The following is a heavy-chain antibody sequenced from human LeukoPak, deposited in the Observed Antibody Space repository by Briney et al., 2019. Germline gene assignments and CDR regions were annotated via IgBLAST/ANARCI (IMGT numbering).Heavy chain of an antibody. J-gene: IGHJ3*02. CDR3: ATPYGATPGAFDI. CDR1: GGSFSGYY. CDR2: INHSGST. V-gene: IGHV4-34*01. Sequence: SETLSLACAVYGGSFSGYYWSWIRQPPGKGLEWIGEINHSGSTNYNPSLKSRVAISVDTSKNQFSLKLSSVTAADTAVYYCATPYGATPGAFDIWGQGTMVTVSS. D-gene: IGHD4-17*01.